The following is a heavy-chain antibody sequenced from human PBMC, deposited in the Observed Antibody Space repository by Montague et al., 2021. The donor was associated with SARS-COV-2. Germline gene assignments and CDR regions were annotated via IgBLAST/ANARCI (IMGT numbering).Heavy chain of an antibody. CDR1: GDSVPSNSAA. V-gene: IGHV6-1*01. D-gene: IGHD3-9*01. CDR2: TYYRSKWYN. CDR3: ARDLKPPGDILTGYLPYYYYMDV. J-gene: IGHJ6*03. Sequence: CAISGDSVPSNSAACNWIRQSPSRGLEWLGRTYYRSKWYNDYAVSVKSRVTINPDTSKNQFSLQLNSVTPEDTTVYYCARDLKPPGDILTGYLPYYYYMDVWGKGTTVTVSS.